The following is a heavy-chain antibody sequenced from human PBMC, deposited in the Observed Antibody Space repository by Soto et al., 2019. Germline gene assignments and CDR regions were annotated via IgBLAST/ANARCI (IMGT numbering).Heavy chain of an antibody. CDR1: GYTFTGYY. D-gene: IGHD3-3*01. J-gene: IGHJ5*02. CDR3: ARDRVTIFGVVRNWFDP. CDR2: INPNSGGT. V-gene: IGHV1-2*02. Sequence: ASVKVSCKASGYTFTGYYMRWVRQAPGQGLEWMGWINPNSGGTNYAQRFQGRVTMTRDTSISTAYMELSRLRSDDTAVYYCARDRVTIFGVVRNWFDPWGQGTLVTVSS.